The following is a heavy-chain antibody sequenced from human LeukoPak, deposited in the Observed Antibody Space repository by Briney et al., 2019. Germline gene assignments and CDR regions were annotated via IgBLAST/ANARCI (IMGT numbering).Heavy chain of an antibody. V-gene: IGHV1-2*02. CDR3: ARAAVRGLYY. D-gene: IGHD3-10*01. CDR1: GSTFSTYA. CDR2: INPNSGGT. Sequence: ASVRVSCKASGSTFSTYAFNWVRQAPGQGLEWMGWINPNSGGTNYAQKFQGRVTMTRDTSISTAYMELSRLRSDDTAVYYCARAAVRGLYYWGQGTLVTVSS. J-gene: IGHJ4*02.